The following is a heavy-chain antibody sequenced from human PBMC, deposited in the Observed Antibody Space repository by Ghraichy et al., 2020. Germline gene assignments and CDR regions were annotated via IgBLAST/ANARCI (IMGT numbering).Heavy chain of an antibody. Sequence: GESLNISCAASGFTFSSFAMSWVRQAPGKGLEWVSAVSGSGGNTYYADSVKGRFTVSRDNSKNILYLQLNSLRVEDTAVYYCAKDGGWGVGYFDYWGQRSVVTVSS. CDR1: GFTFSSFA. CDR3: AKDGGWGVGYFDY. CDR2: VSGSGGNT. J-gene: IGHJ4*02. V-gene: IGHV3-23*01. D-gene: IGHD3-10*01.